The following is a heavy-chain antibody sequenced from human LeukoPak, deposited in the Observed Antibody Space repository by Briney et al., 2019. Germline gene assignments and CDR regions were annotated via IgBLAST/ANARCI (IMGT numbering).Heavy chain of an antibody. CDR3: ANDFSSSSLGSCYFDL. CDR2: IRYDASNK. CDR1: GFTFSDYG. V-gene: IGHV3-30*02. J-gene: IGHJ2*01. Sequence: GGYLRLSCAASGFTFSDYGMHWVRQAPGKGLEWVTFIRYDASNKYYGDSVKGRFTVSRDNVKNTLYLQMNSLRTEDTAVYYCANDFSSSSLGSCYFDLWGRGALVTVYS. D-gene: IGHD6-13*01.